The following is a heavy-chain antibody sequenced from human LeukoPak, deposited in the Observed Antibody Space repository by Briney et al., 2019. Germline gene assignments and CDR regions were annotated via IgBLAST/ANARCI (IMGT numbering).Heavy chain of an antibody. D-gene: IGHD6-13*01. J-gene: IGHJ4*02. V-gene: IGHV3-48*01. CDR2: TSSNSRAI. CDR1: GFTFRTYG. Sequence: GGSLRLSCAASGFTFRTYGMNRVRQAPGRGLEWLAYTSSNSRAIFYADSVKGRFTISRDNAKNLLYLQVNSLRAEDTAVYYCARDLGIAAAVTLDYWGQGTLVTVSS. CDR3: ARDLGIAAAVTLDY.